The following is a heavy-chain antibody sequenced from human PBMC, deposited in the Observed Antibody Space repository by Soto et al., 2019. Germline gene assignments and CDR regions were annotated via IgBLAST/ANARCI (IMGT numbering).Heavy chain of an antibody. D-gene: IGHD3-22*01. CDR2: IIPIFGTA. CDR3: AREQSGDRSGPFDY. J-gene: IGHJ4*02. CDR1: GGTFSSYA. Sequence: ASVKVSCKASGGTFSSYAISWVGQAAGQGREWMGGIIPIFGTANYAQKFQGRVTITADKSTSTAYMELSSLRSEDTAVYYCAREQSGDRSGPFDYWGQGTLVTVSS. V-gene: IGHV1-69*06.